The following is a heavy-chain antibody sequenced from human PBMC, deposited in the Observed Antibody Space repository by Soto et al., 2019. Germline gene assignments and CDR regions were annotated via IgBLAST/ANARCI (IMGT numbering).Heavy chain of an antibody. D-gene: IGHD1-1*01. CDR1: GFSFSAHG. Sequence: QVQLVESGGGVVRPGTSLRLSCAATGFSFSAHGMHWVRQAPGKGLEWLAVINDGSEEGYADSVRGRFTISRDNARNILYLHMDNLRAEESALYYCARDDLFVDNGLDHWGQGTLVTVSS. J-gene: IGHJ4*02. V-gene: IGHV3-33*01. CDR2: INDGSEE. CDR3: ARDDLFVDNGLDH.